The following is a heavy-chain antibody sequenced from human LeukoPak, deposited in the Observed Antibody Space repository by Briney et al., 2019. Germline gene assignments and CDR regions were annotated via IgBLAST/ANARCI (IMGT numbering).Heavy chain of an antibody. CDR2: INHSGST. CDR1: GGSFSGYY. V-gene: IGHV4-34*01. Sequence: SETLSLTCAVYGGSFSGYYWSWIRQPPGKGLEWIGEINHSGSTNYNPSLKSRVTISVDTSKNQFYLKLSSVTAADTAVYYCARGHRTIVMVRGVFIDYWGQGTLVTVSS. J-gene: IGHJ4*02. CDR3: ARGHRTIVMVRGVFIDY. D-gene: IGHD3-10*01.